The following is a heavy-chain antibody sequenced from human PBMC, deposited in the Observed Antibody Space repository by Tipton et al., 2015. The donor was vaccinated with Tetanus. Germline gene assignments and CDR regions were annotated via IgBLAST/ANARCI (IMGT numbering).Heavy chain of an antibody. V-gene: IGHV3-7*01. Sequence: SLRLSCSASGFIFSNYWMSWVRQAPGKGLEWVANINRDGSGKYYVDSVKGRFTISRDEAKNSLHLQMSSLRVGDTAVYYCARDRGEDWTNFYYMDVWGKGATVTVSS. CDR1: GFIFSNYW. CDR2: INRDGSGK. D-gene: IGHD3/OR15-3a*01. J-gene: IGHJ6*03. CDR3: ARDRGEDWTNFYYMDV.